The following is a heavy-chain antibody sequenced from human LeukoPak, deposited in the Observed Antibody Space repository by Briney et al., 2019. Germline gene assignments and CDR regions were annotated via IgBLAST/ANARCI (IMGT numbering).Heavy chain of an antibody. D-gene: IGHD3-3*01. CDR1: GYTFTSYD. CDR3: AREYDFWSGYDCFDP. CDR2: MNPNGGNT. V-gene: IGHV1-8*03. J-gene: IGHJ5*02. Sequence: ASVKVSCKASGYTFTSYDINWVRQATGQGLEWMGWMNPNGGNTGYAQKFQGRVTITRNTSISTAYMELSSLRSEDTAVYYCAREYDFWSGYDCFDPWGQGTLVTVSS.